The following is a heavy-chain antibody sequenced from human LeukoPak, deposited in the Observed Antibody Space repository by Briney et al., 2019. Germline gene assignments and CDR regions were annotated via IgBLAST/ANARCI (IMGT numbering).Heavy chain of an antibody. D-gene: IGHD3-22*01. Sequence: SVKVSCKASGGTFSSYAISWVRQAPGQGLEWMGRIIPIFGIANYAQKFQGRVTITADKSTSTAYMELSSLRSEDTAVYYCARTDSSGLIDYGGHGTLVTVSS. V-gene: IGHV1-69*04. CDR2: IIPIFGIA. CDR1: GGTFSSYA. J-gene: IGHJ4*01. CDR3: ARTDSSGLIDY.